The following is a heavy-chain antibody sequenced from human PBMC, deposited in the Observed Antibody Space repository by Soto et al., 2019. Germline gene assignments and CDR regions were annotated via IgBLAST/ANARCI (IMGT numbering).Heavy chain of an antibody. V-gene: IGHV1-69*13. D-gene: IGHD3-22*01. CDR1: GGTFSSYA. CDR3: ARDHHYYDSSGYLPFDY. Sequence: ASVKVSCKASGGTFSSYAISWVRHAPGQGLEWMGGIIPIFGTANYAQKFQGRVTITADESTSTAYMELSSLRSEDTAVYYCARDHHYYDSSGYLPFDYWGQGTLVTVSS. CDR2: IIPIFGTA. J-gene: IGHJ4*02.